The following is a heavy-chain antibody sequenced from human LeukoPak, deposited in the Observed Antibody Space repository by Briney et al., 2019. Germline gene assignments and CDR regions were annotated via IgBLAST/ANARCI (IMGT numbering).Heavy chain of an antibody. CDR3: ARRFLEWLFEGWFDY. CDR2: INHSGST. CDR1: GGSFSGYY. Sequence: SETLSLTCAVYGGSFSGYYWSWIRQPPGKGLEWIGEINHSGSTNYNPSLKSRVTISVDTSKNQFSLKLSSVTAADTAVYYCARRFLEWLFEGWFDYWGQGTLVTVSS. D-gene: IGHD3-3*01. V-gene: IGHV4-34*01. J-gene: IGHJ4*02.